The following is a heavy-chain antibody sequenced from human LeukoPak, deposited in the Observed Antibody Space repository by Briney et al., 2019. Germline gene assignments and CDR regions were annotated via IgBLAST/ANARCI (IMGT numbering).Heavy chain of an antibody. J-gene: IGHJ5*02. Sequence: GESLKISCQGSGYIFTNYWIGWVRQMPGKGLEWGGIIYPADFDTQYSPSFHGNVTISVDKSTSTAYLQWSSLKTSDTAMYYCAWRKYFSTWFEPWGQGTLVTVSS. CDR1: GYIFTNYW. CDR3: AWRKYFSTWFEP. D-gene: IGHD1-14*01. V-gene: IGHV5-51*01. CDR2: IYPADFDT.